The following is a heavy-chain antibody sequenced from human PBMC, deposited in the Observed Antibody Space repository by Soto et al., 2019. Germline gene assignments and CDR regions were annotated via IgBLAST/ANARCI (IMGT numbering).Heavy chain of an antibody. Sequence: SETLSLTCAVYGGSFSGYYWSWISQPPGKGLEWIGEINHSGSTNYNPSLKSRVTISVDTSKNQFSLKLSSVTAADTAVYYCALGSGTTLAYYYYYYMDVWGKGTTVTVSS. CDR3: ALGSGTTLAYYYYYYMDV. D-gene: IGHD3-10*01. CDR1: GGSFSGYY. V-gene: IGHV4-34*01. J-gene: IGHJ6*03. CDR2: INHSGST.